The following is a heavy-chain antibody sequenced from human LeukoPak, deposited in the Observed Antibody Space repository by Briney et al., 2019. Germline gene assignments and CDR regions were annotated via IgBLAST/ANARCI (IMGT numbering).Heavy chain of an antibody. V-gene: IGHV3-15*01. D-gene: IGHD2-2*01. CDR1: GFTFSNAW. CDR3: TNIVVVPAASYYFDY. J-gene: IGHJ4*02. CDR2: IKSKTDGGTT. Sequence: GGSLRLSCAASGFTFSNAWMSWVRRAPGKGLEWVGRIKSKTDGGTTDYAAPVKGRFTISRDDSKNTLYLQMNSLKTEDTAVYYCTNIVVVPAASYYFDYWGQGTLVTVSS.